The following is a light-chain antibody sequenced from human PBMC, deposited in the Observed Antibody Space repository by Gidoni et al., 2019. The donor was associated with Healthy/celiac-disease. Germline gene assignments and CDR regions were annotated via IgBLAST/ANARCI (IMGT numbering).Light chain of an antibody. J-gene: IGLJ2*01. CDR2: RNN. CDR3: AAWDDSLSGPR. Sequence: QSVLTPPPSASGTPRQRVTISCSGSSSNIGSNYVYWYQQLPGTAPKLLIYRNNQRPSGVPDRFSGSKSGTSASLAISGLRSEDEADYYCAAWDDSLSGPRFGGGTKLTVL. CDR1: SSNIGSNY. V-gene: IGLV1-47*01.